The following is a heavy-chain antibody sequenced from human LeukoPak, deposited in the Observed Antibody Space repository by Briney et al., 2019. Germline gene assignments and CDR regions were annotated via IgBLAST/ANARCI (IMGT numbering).Heavy chain of an antibody. CDR2: FYYSGST. CDR1: GGSINYYY. J-gene: IGHJ4*02. D-gene: IGHD4-17*01. Sequence: SETLSLTCSVSGGSINYYYWSWIRQPPGKGLEWIGYFYYSGSTNYNPSLKSRVTISVDTSKNQFSLNLSSVTAADTAVYFCARDSTPYGHSGYWGQGTLVTVSP. V-gene: IGHV4-59*01. CDR3: ARDSTPYGHSGY.